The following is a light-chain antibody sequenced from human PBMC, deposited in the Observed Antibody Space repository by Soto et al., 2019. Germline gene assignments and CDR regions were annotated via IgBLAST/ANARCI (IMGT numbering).Light chain of an antibody. CDR3: QHFGYPQWT. J-gene: IGKJ1*01. CDR2: ATS. Sequence: ELVLTQSPGTLSLSPGDSAALSCKASQIGSGNYLSWYQQKSGQAPRLLIYATSTRAPGIPDRFSGSGSATDFSLIIRRLEHEDFAVYYCQHFGYPQWTFGRGTKVDI. V-gene: IGKV3-20*01. CDR1: QIGSGNY.